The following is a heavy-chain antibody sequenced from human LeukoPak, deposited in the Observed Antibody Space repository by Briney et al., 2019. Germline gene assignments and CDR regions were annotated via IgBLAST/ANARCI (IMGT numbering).Heavy chain of an antibody. J-gene: IGHJ4*02. D-gene: IGHD3-10*01. CDR2: IYYSGNT. V-gene: IGHV4-59*08. CDR3: ARHQLRGFLDDN. Sequence: SETLSLTCTVSGGSISSHYWSWIRQPPGKGLEWIGCIYYSGNTNYIPSLESRVTISVDTSKIQFSLKLTSVTATDTAVYYCARHQLRGFLDDNWGQGTLVTVSS. CDR1: GGSISSHY.